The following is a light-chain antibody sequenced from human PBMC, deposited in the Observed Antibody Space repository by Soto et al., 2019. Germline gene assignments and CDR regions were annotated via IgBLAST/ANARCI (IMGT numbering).Light chain of an antibody. CDR2: SDD. Sequence: QSALTQPPSASATPGQRVIIPCSGSSSNIGKNAVKWYQQFPGTAPKLLIHSDDQRPSGVPDRFSGSKSGTSASLTISGLQSEDEAHYYCGAWDDSLSGLVFGGGTKVTVL. V-gene: IGLV1-44*01. CDR1: SSNIGKNA. CDR3: GAWDDSLSGLV. J-gene: IGLJ3*02.